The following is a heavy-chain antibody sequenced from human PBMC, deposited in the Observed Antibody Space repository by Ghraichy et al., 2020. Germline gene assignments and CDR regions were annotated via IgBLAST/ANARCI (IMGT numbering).Heavy chain of an antibody. D-gene: IGHD6-13*01. V-gene: IGHV3-30-3*01. CDR1: GFTFRTYS. CDR2: ISYDGNFK. CDR3: ARDIKSSSWSYYYYAMDV. J-gene: IGHJ6*02. Sequence: SLNISCAASGFTFRTYSMHWVRQAPGKGLEWVAVISYDGNFKYYADSVKGRFTISRDNSKNTLFLQMNSLRAEDTALYYCARDIKSSSWSYYYYAMDVWGQGTTVTVSS.